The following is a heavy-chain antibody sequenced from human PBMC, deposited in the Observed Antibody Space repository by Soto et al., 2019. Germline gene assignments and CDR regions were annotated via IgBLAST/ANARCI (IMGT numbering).Heavy chain of an antibody. CDR1: GYTFTGYY. CDR3: ARDLRSGGARRGLDS. J-gene: IGHJ4*02. Sequence: QVQLVQSGAEVKKPGASVKVSCKASGYTFTGYYMHWVRQAPGQGLEWMGWINPNSGGTNYAQKFQGWVTMTRDTSISTAYMELSRLRSDDTAVYYCARDLRSGGARRGLDSWGQGTLVTVSS. D-gene: IGHD2-21*01. V-gene: IGHV1-2*04. CDR2: INPNSGGT.